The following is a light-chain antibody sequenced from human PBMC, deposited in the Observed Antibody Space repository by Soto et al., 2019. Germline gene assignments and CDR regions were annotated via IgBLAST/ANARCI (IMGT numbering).Light chain of an antibody. V-gene: IGKV3-20*01. J-gene: IGKJ1*01. CDR2: GAS. CDR3: QQYGSSGT. Sequence: EIVFTQSPCTLSLSPGERATLSCRASQIVANYLAWYQQKPGQTPRLLMYGASTRATGFPDRFSGSGSGTDFTLTISRLEPEDFAVYYCQQYGSSGTFGQGTKVDI. CDR1: QIVANY.